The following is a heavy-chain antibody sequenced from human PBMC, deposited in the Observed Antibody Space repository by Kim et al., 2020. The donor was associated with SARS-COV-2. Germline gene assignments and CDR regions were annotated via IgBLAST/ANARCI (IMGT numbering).Heavy chain of an antibody. J-gene: IGHJ4*02. D-gene: IGHD1-1*01. CDR1: GYSFSSYW. CDR3: ARRRGWNTGSSFDN. CDR2: IYLGDSDI. V-gene: IGHV5-51*01. Sequence: GESLKISCRSSGYSFSSYWIGWVRQMPGKGLEWMGIIYLGDSDIRYSPSFQGQVTISADKSISTAYLQWSSLEASDTTMYYCARRRGWNTGSSFDNWGQGTLVTLSS.